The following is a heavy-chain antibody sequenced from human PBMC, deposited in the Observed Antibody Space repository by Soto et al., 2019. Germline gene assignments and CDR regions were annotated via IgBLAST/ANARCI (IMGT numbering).Heavy chain of an antibody. CDR3: AKDPDRYDYVWGIYRYIPP. Sequence: EVQLVDSGGGLVQPGGSLRLSCAASGFTFSNYAMSWVRQAPRKGLEWVSSISTSGGRPYYADSVKGRFTISRDNSKNTLYLKMNSLRVEDPAFYYWAKDPDRYDYVWGIYRYIPPGGKGPLVTFSS. CDR2: ISTSGGRP. D-gene: IGHD3-16*02. J-gene: IGHJ5*02. CDR1: GFTFSNYA. V-gene: IGHV3-23*04.